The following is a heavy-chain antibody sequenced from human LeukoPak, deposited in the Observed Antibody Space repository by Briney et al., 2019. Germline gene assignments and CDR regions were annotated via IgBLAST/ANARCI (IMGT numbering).Heavy chain of an antibody. CDR3: GPHDSSGLD. V-gene: IGHV3-74*01. CDR2: TNTDGISS. D-gene: IGHD3-22*01. Sequence: PGWALRLSCEASGFTFSHYWLHWVLQAPGKGLVWVSRTNTDGISSSYVDYVKGRFTISRDNAKNTMYLQRHSLRAEETAMYYCGPHDSSGLDWGQGTLVTVPS. J-gene: IGHJ4*02. CDR1: GFTFSHYW.